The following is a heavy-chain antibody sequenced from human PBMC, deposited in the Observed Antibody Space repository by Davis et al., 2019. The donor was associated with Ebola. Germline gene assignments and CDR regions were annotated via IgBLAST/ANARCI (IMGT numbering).Heavy chain of an antibody. J-gene: IGHJ6*02. CDR1: GGSISSSSYY. CDR2: IYYSGST. Sequence: MPSETLSLTCTVSGGSISSSSYYWGWIRQPPGKGLEWIGSIYYSGSTNYNPSLKSRVTISVDTSKNQFSLKLSSVTAADTAVYYCAREGPRYSSGWQEGGSYYGMDVWGQGTTVTVSS. V-gene: IGHV4-39*07. CDR3: AREGPRYSSGWQEGGSYYGMDV. D-gene: IGHD6-19*01.